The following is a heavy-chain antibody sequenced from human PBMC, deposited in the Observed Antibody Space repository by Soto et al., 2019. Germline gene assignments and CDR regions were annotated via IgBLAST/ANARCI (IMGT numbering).Heavy chain of an antibody. CDR3: AKDLWVNSYGNFDY. CDR1: GFTFSNYN. D-gene: IGHD5-18*01. J-gene: IGHJ4*02. V-gene: IGHV3-48*02. Sequence: GGSLRLSCAASGFTFSNYNMNCVRQAPGKGLEWVSYISSSSGTIHYADSVKGRFTISRDNAKNSLYLQMNSLRDEDTAVYYSAKDLWVNSYGNFDYWGQGTLVTVSS. CDR2: ISSSSGTI.